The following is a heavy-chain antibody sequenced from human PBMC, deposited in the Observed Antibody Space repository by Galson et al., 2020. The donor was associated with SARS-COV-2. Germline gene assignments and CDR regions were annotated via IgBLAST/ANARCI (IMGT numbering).Heavy chain of an antibody. CDR1: GFPFSSHV. CDR3: AKDPRCHY. J-gene: IGHJ4*02. Sequence: GGSLRLSCATSGFPFSSHVMSWVRQASGKGLEWVSTISNTDGTTYYAESVKGRFTISRENSKNTLYLQMNSLRAEDTAVYYCAKDPRCHYWGQGTLVTVSS. CDR2: ISNTDGTT. V-gene: IGHV3-23*01.